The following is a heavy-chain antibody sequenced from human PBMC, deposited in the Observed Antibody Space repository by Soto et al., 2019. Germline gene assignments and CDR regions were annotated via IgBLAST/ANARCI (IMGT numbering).Heavy chain of an antibody. CDR3: ARHGRMVRGVVYYYYYYMDV. D-gene: IGHD3-10*01. Sequence: SATLSLTCTVSGGSISSSSYYWGWIRQPPGKGLEWIGSIYYSGSTYYNPSLKSRVTISVDTSKNQFSLKLSSVTAADTAVYYCARHGRMVRGVVYYYYYYMDVWGKGTTVTVSS. CDR2: IYYSGST. J-gene: IGHJ6*03. CDR1: GGSISSSSYY. V-gene: IGHV4-39*01.